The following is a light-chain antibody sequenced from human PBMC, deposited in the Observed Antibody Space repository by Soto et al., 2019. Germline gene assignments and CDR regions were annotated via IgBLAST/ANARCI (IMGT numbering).Light chain of an antibody. J-gene: IGKJ5*01. CDR1: QSVRSS. CDR3: QQYNNWPPT. V-gene: IGKV3-15*01. CDR2: DAS. Sequence: EIVLTQSPATLSVSPGERATRSCRASQSVRSSLAWYQQTPGQAPRLLVFDASTRATGIPARFSGSGSGTEFTLTISSLQSEDSAVFYCQQYNNWPPTFGQGARLEI.